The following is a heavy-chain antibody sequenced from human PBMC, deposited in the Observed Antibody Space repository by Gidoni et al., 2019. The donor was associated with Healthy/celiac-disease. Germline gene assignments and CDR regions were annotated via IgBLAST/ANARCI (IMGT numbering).Heavy chain of an antibody. CDR2: IYYSGST. J-gene: IGHJ5*02. CDR3: ARATVRKDFWSGYLIGWFDP. D-gene: IGHD3-3*01. Sequence: QLQLQESGPGLVKPSETLSLTCTVSVGSISSSSYYCGWIRQPPGKGLEWIGSIYYSGSTYYNPSLKSRVTISVDTSKNQFSLKLSSVTAADTAVYYCARATVRKDFWSGYLIGWFDPWGQGTLVTVSS. CDR1: VGSISSSSYY. V-gene: IGHV4-39*01.